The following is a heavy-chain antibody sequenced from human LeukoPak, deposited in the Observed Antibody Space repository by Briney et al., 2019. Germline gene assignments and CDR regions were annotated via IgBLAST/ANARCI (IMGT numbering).Heavy chain of an antibody. CDR3: SRQGGGFWYFDL. Sequence: SETLSLTCTVSGGSISSYYWSWIRQPPGKGLEWIGYIYYSGSTNYNPSLKSRVTISLDTTKNKTSLKLSSVAAADTTVYYCSRQGGGFWYFDLWGRGTLVTVSS. CDR1: GGSISSYY. V-gene: IGHV4-59*08. J-gene: IGHJ2*01. D-gene: IGHD6-25*01. CDR2: IYYSGST.